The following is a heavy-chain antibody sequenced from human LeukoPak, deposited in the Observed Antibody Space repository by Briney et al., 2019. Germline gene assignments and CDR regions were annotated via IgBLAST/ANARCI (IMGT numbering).Heavy chain of an antibody. CDR3: AKGYDTTYYFYYFMDV. D-gene: IGHD3-22*01. Sequence: SGTLSLTCSVSGASISSGSNYWGWIRQPPGKTLEWIGSIYSSGSTYYNSSLQSRVIIIIDTPKNHFSLTLSSVTAADTAVYYCAKGYDTTYYFYYFMDVWGKGTTVTISS. CDR1: GASISSGSNY. V-gene: IGHV4-39*07. CDR2: IYSSGST. J-gene: IGHJ6*03.